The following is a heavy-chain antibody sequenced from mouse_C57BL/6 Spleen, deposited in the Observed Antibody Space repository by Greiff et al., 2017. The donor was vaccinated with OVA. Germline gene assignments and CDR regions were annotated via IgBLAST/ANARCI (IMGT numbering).Heavy chain of an antibody. V-gene: IGHV1-15*01. CDR2: IDPETGGT. CDR1: GYTFTDYE. J-gene: IGHJ4*01. Sequence: QVQLQQPGAELVRPGASVTLSCKASGYTFTDYEMHWVKQTPVHGLEWIGAIDPETGGTAYNQKFKGKAILTADKSSSTAYMELRSLTSEDSAVYYCTRSPPITTVVADYAMDYWGQGTSVTVSS. CDR3: TRSPPITTVVADYAMDY. D-gene: IGHD1-1*01.